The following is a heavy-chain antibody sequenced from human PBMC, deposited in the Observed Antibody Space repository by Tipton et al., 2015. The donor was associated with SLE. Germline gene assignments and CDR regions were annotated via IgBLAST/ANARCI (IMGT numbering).Heavy chain of an antibody. V-gene: IGHV4-59*02. CDR1: GVSVSDYY. Sequence: GLVKPSETLSLTCSVSGVSVSDYYWSWIRQPPGKGLEWIGYISYSGNTNYNPSLKRRVTISVDTSKTHFSLNLSSVTAADTAVYYCARGGLGSDLRGSIYLGLWGQGALVTVSS. CDR3: ARGGLGSDLRGSIYLGL. J-gene: IGHJ1*01. CDR2: ISYSGNT. D-gene: IGHD7-27*01.